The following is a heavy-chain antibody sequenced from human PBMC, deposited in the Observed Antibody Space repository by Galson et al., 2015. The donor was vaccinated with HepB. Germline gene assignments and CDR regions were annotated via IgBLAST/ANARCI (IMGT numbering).Heavy chain of an antibody. Sequence: SLRLSCAASGFTFSSYAMHWVRQAPGKGLEWVAVISYDGSNKYYADSVKGRFTISRDNSKNTLYLQMNSLRAEDTAVYYCAREQSKHYGSGGSGAFDIWGQGTMVTVSS. D-gene: IGHD3-10*01. J-gene: IGHJ3*02. CDR2: ISYDGSNK. V-gene: IGHV3-30*04. CDR1: GFTFSSYA. CDR3: AREQSKHYGSGGSGAFDI.